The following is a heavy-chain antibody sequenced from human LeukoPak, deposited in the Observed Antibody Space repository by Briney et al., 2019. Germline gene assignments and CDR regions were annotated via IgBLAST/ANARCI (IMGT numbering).Heavy chain of an antibody. D-gene: IGHD2-15*01. V-gene: IGHV3-23*01. CDR3: AKGTLEYCSGASCYPFDS. Sequence: ETLSLTCTISGGSISSGGYYWSWVRQAPGKGLEWVSVISGSGVNTHDADSVKGRFTISRDNSKNTLYLQMNSLRAEDTAVYYCAKGTLEYCSGASCYPFDSWGQGTLVTVSS. CDR1: GGSISSGGYY. CDR2: ISGSGVNT. J-gene: IGHJ4*02.